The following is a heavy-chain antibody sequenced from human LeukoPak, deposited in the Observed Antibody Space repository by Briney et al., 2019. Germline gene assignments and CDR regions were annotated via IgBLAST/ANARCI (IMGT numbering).Heavy chain of an antibody. CDR3: ARGYSSSRYQNYYYGMDV. CDR2: INSDGSST. J-gene: IGHJ6*04. V-gene: IGHV3-74*01. D-gene: IGHD6-13*01. Sequence: LGGSLRLSCAASGFTFSSYWMHWVRQAPGKGLVWVSRINSDGSSTSYADSVKGRFTISRDNAKNTLYLQMNSLRAEDTAVYCCARGYSSSRYQNYYYGMDVWGRGTTVTVSS. CDR1: GFTFSSYW.